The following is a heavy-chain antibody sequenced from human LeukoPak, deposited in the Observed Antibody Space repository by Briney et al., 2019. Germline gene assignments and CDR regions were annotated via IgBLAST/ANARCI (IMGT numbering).Heavy chain of an antibody. D-gene: IGHD5-18*01. CDR2: INPNSGGT. Sequence: ASVKVSCKASGYTFTGYYMHWVRQAPGQGLEWMGWINPNSGGTNYAQKFQGWVTMTRDTSISTAYMELSRLRSDDTAVYYCARATQLWPTYYYYGMDVWGQGTMVTVSS. CDR3: ARATQLWPTYYYYGMDV. CDR1: GYTFTGYY. V-gene: IGHV1-2*04. J-gene: IGHJ6*02.